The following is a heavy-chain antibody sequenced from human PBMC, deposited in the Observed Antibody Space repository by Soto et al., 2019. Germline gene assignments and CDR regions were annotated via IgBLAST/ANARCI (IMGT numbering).Heavy chain of an antibody. V-gene: IGHV4-61*01. CDR2: VYHTGRT. CDR1: GGSFKGGSYS. Sequence: SETLSLTCTVSGGSFKGGSYSWSWIRQPPGKGLEWIGYVYHTGRTSYNPSLKSRVSISMDTSKNQFSLNLDSVTAADTAVYFCARDFAYFDSWGQGTLVTVSS. J-gene: IGHJ4*02. CDR3: ARDFAYFDS. D-gene: IGHD3-3*01.